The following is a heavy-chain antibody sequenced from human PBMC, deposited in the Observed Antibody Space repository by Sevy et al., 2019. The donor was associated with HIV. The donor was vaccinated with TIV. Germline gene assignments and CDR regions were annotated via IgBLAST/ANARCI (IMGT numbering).Heavy chain of an antibody. CDR3: TRLGAQRYGDYVD. J-gene: IGHJ4*02. Sequence: GGSLRLSCAASGFTFSGSAMHWVRQASGKGLEWVGRIRSKANSYAIAYAASVKGRFTISRDDSKNTAYLQMNSLKTADTAVYYCTRLGAQRYGDYVDWGQGTLVTVSS. D-gene: IGHD4-17*01. V-gene: IGHV3-73*01. CDR1: GFTFSGSA. CDR2: IRSKANSYAI.